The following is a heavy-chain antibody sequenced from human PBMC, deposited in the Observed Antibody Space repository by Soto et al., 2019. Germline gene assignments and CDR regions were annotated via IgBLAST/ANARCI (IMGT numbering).Heavy chain of an antibody. J-gene: IGHJ4*02. Sequence: GGSLRLSCAASGFTSSSYAMSWVRQAPGKGLEWVSTISSSGSSTYYADSVKGRFTISRDNAKNAVYLQMNSLRAEDTAVYYCARGRMDSSFVXWGQGILVTGSS. CDR2: ISSSGSST. D-gene: IGHD6-13*01. CDR1: GFTSSSYA. V-gene: IGHV3-23*01. CDR3: ARGRMDSSFVX.